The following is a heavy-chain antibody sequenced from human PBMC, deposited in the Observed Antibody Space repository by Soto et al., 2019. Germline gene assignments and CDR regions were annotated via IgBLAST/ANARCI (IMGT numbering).Heavy chain of an antibody. V-gene: IGHV4-59*01. Sequence: SSETLSLTCTVSGGTISHYYWSWIRQPPGGGLQWIGYIYNSERTDYNPSLKSRVTISVDMSKNQFSLDLSSVTAADTAVYYCARGTWLNPTPYYFDYWGQGALVTVSS. J-gene: IGHJ4*02. D-gene: IGHD1-1*01. CDR1: GGTISHYY. CDR3: ARGTWLNPTPYYFDY. CDR2: IYNSERT.